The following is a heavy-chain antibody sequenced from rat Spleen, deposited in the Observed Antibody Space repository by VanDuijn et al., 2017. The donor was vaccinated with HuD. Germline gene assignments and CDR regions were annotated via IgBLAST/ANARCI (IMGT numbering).Heavy chain of an antibody. V-gene: IGHV5S14*01. CDR2: ISTGGGNT. CDR1: GFTFSNYG. Sequence: EVQLVESGGGLVQPGRSLKLSCAASGFTFSNYGMAWVRQTPTKGLEWVASISTGGGNTYYRDSVKGRFTISRDNAKNTQYLQMDNLRSEDTATYYCARQDGGYSAYYFDYWGQGVMVTVSS. CDR3: ARQDGGYSAYYFDY. D-gene: IGHD1-11*01. J-gene: IGHJ2*01.